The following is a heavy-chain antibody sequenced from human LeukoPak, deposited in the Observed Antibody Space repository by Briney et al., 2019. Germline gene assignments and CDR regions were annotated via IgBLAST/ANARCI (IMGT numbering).Heavy chain of an antibody. D-gene: IGHD2-15*01. V-gene: IGHV5-51*01. CDR1: GYSFTSYW. J-gene: IGHJ5*02. Sequence: GESLKISCKGSGYSFTSYWIGWVRQMPGKGLEWMGIIYPGDSDTRYSPSFQGQVTISADKSISTAYLQWSSLKASDTAMYYCARHPARKGGLGYCSGGSCYRWFDPWGQGTLVTVSS. CDR3: ARHPARKGGLGYCSGGSCYRWFDP. CDR2: IYPGDSDT.